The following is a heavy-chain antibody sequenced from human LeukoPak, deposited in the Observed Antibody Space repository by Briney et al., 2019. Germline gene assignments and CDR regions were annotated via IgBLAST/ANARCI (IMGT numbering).Heavy chain of an antibody. CDR3: ARDGYDIGTGCHPWYYGMDV. J-gene: IGHJ6*04. CDR1: GFTFSSYG. Sequence: PGGSLRLSCAASGFTFSSYGMHWVRQAPGKGLEWVGVIWYDGSNKYYADSVTGRFTISRDNSKNTLYLQMYSLRAEDTAVYYCARDGYDIGTGCHPWYYGMDVWGKGITVTVSS. CDR2: IWYDGSNK. D-gene: IGHD3-9*01. V-gene: IGHV3-33*01.